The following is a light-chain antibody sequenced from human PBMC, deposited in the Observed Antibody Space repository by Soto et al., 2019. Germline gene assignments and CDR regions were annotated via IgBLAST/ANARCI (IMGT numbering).Light chain of an antibody. J-gene: IGLJ2*01. CDR1: SNDVGGYNY. Sequence: QSALTQPPSASGSPGQSVTISCTGSSNDVGGYNYVSWYQQHPGKAPKLMIYEVNKRPSGVPDRFSGSKSGNTASLTISRVEGGDEADYYCQVWDSSSLHVVFGGGTQLTVL. CDR3: QVWDSSSLHVV. V-gene: IGLV2-8*01. CDR2: EVN.